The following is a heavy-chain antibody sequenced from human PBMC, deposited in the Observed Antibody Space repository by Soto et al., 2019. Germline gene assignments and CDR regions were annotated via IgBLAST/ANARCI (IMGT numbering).Heavy chain of an antibody. V-gene: IGHV3-21*01. CDR2: ITGSSGHK. D-gene: IGHD3-10*01. J-gene: IGHJ6*02. Sequence: LRLSCTASGFTFSTYSLNWVRQAPGKGLEWVSFITGSSGHKFYADSLRGRFTISRDNAKNSLYLQMNNLRAEDTAIYYCARDGEAHFGLDVWGQGTTVT. CDR3: ARDGEAHFGLDV. CDR1: GFTFSTYS.